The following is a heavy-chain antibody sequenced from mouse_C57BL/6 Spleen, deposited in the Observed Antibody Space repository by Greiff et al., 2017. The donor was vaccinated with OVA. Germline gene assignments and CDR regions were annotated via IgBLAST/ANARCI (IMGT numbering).Heavy chain of an antibody. D-gene: IGHD1-1*01. CDR1: GYTFTSYW. CDR3: ARAYYGSSYPFAMDY. V-gene: IGHV1-50*01. Sequence: QVQLQQPGAELVKPGASVKLSCKASGYTFTSYWMQWVKQRPGQGLEWIGEIDPSDSYTNYNQKFKGKATLTVDTSSSTAYMQLSSLTSEDSAVYYCARAYYGSSYPFAMDYWGQGTSVTVSS. CDR2: IDPSDSYT. J-gene: IGHJ4*01.